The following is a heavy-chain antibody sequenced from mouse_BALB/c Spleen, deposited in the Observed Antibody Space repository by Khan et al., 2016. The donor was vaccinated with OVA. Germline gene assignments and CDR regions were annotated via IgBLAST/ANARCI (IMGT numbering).Heavy chain of an antibody. Sequence: EVELVESGGGLVKPGGSLRLSCEASGFTFSSYSMSWVRQTPEKRLEWVATITSGGSYTYYPDSVQGRFTISRDNAKNTLYLQMSSLKSEDTAIYYSTTDRNYYGSSFYCDYWGQGTTLTVSS. D-gene: IGHD1-1*01. V-gene: IGHV5-6-4*01. CDR1: GFTFSSYS. CDR3: TTDRNYYGSSFYCDY. J-gene: IGHJ2*01. CDR2: ITSGGSYT.